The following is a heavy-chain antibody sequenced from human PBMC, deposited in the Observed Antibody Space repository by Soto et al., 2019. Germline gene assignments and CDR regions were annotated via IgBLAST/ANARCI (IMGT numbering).Heavy chain of an antibody. CDR1: GGSISRYY. CDR3: ARHIYGDYDYFDY. D-gene: IGHD4-17*01. Sequence: QVQLQESGPGLVKPSETLSLTCIVSGGSISRYYWSWIRQPPGRGLEWIGYINYSGSTKYSPSLKSRVTLSVDTSKNQFSLKVASVTAADTAVYYCARHIYGDYDYFDYWGQGTLVTVSS. J-gene: IGHJ4*02. V-gene: IGHV4-59*08. CDR2: INYSGST.